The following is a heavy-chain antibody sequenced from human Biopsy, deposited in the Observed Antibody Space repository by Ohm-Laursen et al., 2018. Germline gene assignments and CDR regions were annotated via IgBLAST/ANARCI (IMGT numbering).Heavy chain of an antibody. Sequence: GTLSLTCTVSGGSISNNNYYWGWIRQPPGKGLEWIGSIFYRGSTHYKPSLKSRVNISVDTSKNQFPLKLNSVTAADTAVYYCARDYDTSGYYYVSWGQGTLVTVSS. CDR2: IFYRGST. CDR1: GGSISNNNYY. CDR3: ARDYDTSGYYYVS. D-gene: IGHD3-22*01. J-gene: IGHJ5*02. V-gene: IGHV4-39*01.